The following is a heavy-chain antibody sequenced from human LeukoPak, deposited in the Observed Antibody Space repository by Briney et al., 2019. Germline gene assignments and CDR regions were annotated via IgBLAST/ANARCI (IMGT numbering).Heavy chain of an antibody. D-gene: IGHD4-23*01. CDR1: GGTFSSYA. J-gene: IGHJ4*02. CDR2: IIPILGIA. Sequence: SVKVSCKASGGTFSSYAIGWVRQAPGQGLEWMGRIIPILGIANYAQKFQGRVTITADESTSTAYMELSSLRSEDTAVYYCARGTVGQGSYWGQGTLVTVSS. V-gene: IGHV1-69*04. CDR3: ARGTVGQGSY.